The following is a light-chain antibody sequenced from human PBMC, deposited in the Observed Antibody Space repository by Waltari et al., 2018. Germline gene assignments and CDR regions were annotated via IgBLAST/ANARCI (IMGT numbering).Light chain of an antibody. CDR1: STTITNY. Sequence: QSVLTQPPSASGAPGQEVSISCSGGSTTITNYVFWYQQFPGTAPKLIVYKDYERPSGVPDRFSASKSGTSASLAISGLRSDDEADYYCATWDDSLNGWVFG. J-gene: IGLJ3*02. V-gene: IGLV1-47*01. CDR3: ATWDDSLNGWV. CDR2: KDY.